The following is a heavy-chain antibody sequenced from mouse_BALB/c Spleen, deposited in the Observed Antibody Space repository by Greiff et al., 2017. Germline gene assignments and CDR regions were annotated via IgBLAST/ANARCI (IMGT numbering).Heavy chain of an antibody. D-gene: IGHD4-1*01. J-gene: IGHJ4*01. CDR3: ARTGPYYAMDY. CDR2: IYPGDGDT. V-gene: IGHV1-87*01. Sequence: QVQLKESGAELARPGASVKLSCKASGYTFTSYWMQWVKQRPGQGLEWIGAIYPGDGDTRYTQKFKGKATLTADKSSSTAYMQLSSLASEDSAVYYCARTGPYYAMDYWGQGTSVTVSS. CDR1: GYTFTSYW.